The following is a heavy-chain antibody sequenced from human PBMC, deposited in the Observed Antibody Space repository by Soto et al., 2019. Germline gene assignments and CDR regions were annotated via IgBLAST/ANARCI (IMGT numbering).Heavy chain of an antibody. CDR3: ARVGEIHYYYYYYMDV. V-gene: IGHV4-59*01. D-gene: IGHD3-3*01. J-gene: IGHJ6*03. Sequence: SETLSLTCTVSGGSISSYYWSWIRQPPGKGLEWIGYIYYSGSTNYNPSHKSRVTISVDTSKNQFSLKLSSVTAADTAVYYCARVGEIHYYYYYYMDVWGKGTTVTVS. CDR1: GGSISSYY. CDR2: IYYSGST.